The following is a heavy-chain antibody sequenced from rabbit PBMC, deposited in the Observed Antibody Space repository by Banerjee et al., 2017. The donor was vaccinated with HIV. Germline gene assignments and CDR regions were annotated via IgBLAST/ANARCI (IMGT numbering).Heavy chain of an antibody. CDR3: ARDVMGNL. J-gene: IGHJ4*01. CDR1: GLDFSSGYD. D-gene: IGHD6-1*01. V-gene: IGHV1S45*01. CDR2: IYVGDSGST. Sequence: QEQLEESGGGLVKPEGSLTLTCKASGLDFSSGYDMCWVRQAPGKGLEWIACIYVGDSGSTYYASWAKGRFTISKTSSTTVTLQMTSLTGADTATYFCARDVMGNLWGQGTLVTVS.